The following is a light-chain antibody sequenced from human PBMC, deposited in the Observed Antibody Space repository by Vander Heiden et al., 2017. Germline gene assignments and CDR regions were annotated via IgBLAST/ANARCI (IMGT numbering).Light chain of an antibody. Sequence: DIQMTQSPSTLSASVGDRVTITCRASQSISNWLGWYQKKPGKATKLMIYKAASLERGGPARFSGSGYGTELTLTISSLQPDDVATDYCQQYKSGTFGQGTKVEI. CDR1: QSISNW. V-gene: IGKV1-5*03. CDR2: KAA. J-gene: IGKJ1*01. CDR3: QQYKSGT.